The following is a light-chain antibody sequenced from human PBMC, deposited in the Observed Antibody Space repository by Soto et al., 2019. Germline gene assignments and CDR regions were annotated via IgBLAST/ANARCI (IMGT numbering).Light chain of an antibody. J-gene: IGLJ1*01. Sequence: QSVRTQPASGSGSPGQSITISCTRSSSHVGSYDFVSWYQQHPGKAPKVLIYEVTKRPSGVSNRFSGSKSGNTASLTISGLQADDEADYYCCADAGSSRYVFGTGTKVTVL. CDR2: EVT. CDR1: SSHVGSYDF. V-gene: IGLV2-23*02. CDR3: CADAGSSRYV.